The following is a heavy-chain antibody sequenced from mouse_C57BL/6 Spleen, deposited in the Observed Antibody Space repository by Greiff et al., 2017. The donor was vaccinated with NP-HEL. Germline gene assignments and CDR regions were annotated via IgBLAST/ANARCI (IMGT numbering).Heavy chain of an antibody. J-gene: IGHJ2*01. CDR1: GYAFSSYW. CDR3: ARGGYYGSLYYFDY. D-gene: IGHD1-1*01. Sequence: VQLQQSGAELVKPGASVKISCKASGYAFSSYWMNWVKQRPGKGLEWIGQIYPGDGDTNYNGKFKGKATLTADKSSSTAYMQLSSLTSEDSAVYFCARGGYYGSLYYFDYWGQGTTLTVSS. CDR2: IYPGDGDT. V-gene: IGHV1-80*01.